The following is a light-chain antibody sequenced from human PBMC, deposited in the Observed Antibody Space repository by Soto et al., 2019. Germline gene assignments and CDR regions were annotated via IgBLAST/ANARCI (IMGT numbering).Light chain of an antibody. CDR2: GAS. V-gene: IGKV3-11*01. CDR3: QHRSNWLA. CDR1: QSVSRN. J-gene: IGKJ4*01. Sequence: IVMTQSPATLSVSPGERATLSCRASQSVSRNIAWYQQKPGQAPRLLIYGASTRATGIPDRFSGSGSGTDFTLTITSLEPEDFAVYYCQHRSNWLAFGGGTKVDIK.